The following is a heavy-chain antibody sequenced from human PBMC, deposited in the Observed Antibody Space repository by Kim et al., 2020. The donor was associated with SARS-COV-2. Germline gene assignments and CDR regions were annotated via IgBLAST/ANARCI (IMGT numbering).Heavy chain of an antibody. D-gene: IGHD1-1*01. CDR2: ISSSSSYI. Sequence: GGSLRLSCAASGFTFSSYSMNWVRQAPGKGLEWVSSISSSSSYIYYADSVKGRFTISRDNAKNSLYLQMNSLRAEDTAVYYCARGYNWDLASYYYYGMDVWGQGTTVTVSS. CDR1: GFTFSSYS. V-gene: IGHV3-21*01. CDR3: ARGYNWDLASYYYYGMDV. J-gene: IGHJ6*02.